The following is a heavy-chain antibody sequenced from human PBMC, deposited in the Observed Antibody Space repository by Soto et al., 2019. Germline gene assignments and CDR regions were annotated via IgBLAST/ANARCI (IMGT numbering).Heavy chain of an antibody. CDR3: ASGSGWDRSLDY. CDR1: GYTFTSYT. V-gene: IGHV1-3*01. CDR2: INAGNGNT. Sequence: QVQLVQSGAEVKRPGASVKVSCKATGYTFTSYTMHWVRQAPGQRLEWMGWINAGNGNTKYSQKFQGRVTITRDTSASTAYMELSSLRSEDTAVYYCASGSGWDRSLDYWGQGTLVTVSS. D-gene: IGHD6-19*01. J-gene: IGHJ4*02.